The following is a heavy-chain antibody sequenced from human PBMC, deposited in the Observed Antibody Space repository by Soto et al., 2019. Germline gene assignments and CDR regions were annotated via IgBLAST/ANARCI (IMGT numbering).Heavy chain of an antibody. J-gene: IGHJ4*02. Sequence: QVQLQESGSGVLKPSQTLSLDCSVSGDYLRRGFHHWSWIRQTPGKGLQLIGHIDTNGDTHYDPSLRNRLNMSIVTTESRFSLKVTSVTAADTTVYYCARGTVYYCPNDKCGFFFDHWGQGALVTVTS. CDR3: ARGTVYYCPNDKCGFFFDH. V-gene: IGHV4-31*03. CDR1: GDYLRRGFHH. CDR2: IDTNGDT. D-gene: IGHD2-8*01.